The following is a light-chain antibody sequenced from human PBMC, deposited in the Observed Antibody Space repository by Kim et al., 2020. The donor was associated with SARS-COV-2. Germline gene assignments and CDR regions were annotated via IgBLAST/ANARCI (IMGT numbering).Light chain of an antibody. J-gene: IGKJ2*01. CDR1: QSILYSSINKNC. Sequence: RAAINCKCSQSILYSSINKNCLAWYQQRPGQPPRLLIHWASTRESGVPDRFSGSGSGTDFTLTISSLQAEDVAVYYCQQYYSTPPTFGQGTKLEI. CDR2: WAS. CDR3: QQYYSTPPT. V-gene: IGKV4-1*01.